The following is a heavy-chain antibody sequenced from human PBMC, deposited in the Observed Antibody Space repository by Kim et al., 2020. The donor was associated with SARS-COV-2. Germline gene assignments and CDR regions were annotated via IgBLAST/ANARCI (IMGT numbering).Heavy chain of an antibody. Sequence: SETLSLTCTVSGGSISSGSYYWSWIRQPAGKGLEWIGRIYTSGSTNYNPSLKSRVTISVDTSKNQFSLKLSSVTAADTAVYYCARATFIAAAGTGDYYYYYGMDVGGQGTTVTVSS. J-gene: IGHJ6*02. CDR3: ARATFIAAAGTGDYYYYYGMDV. D-gene: IGHD6-13*01. CDR1: GGSISSGSYY. CDR2: IYTSGST. V-gene: IGHV4-61*02.